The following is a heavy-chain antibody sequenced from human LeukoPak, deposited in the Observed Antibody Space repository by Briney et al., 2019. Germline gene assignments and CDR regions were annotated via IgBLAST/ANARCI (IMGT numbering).Heavy chain of an antibody. D-gene: IGHD2-15*01. CDR2: ISSSSSYI. CDR1: GFTFSSYS. V-gene: IGHV3-21*01. CDR3: AGTWSFDY. Sequence: TGGSLRLSCAASGFTFSSYSMNWVRQAPGKGLEWVSSISSSSSYIYYADSVKGRFTISRDNAKNTLYLQMDSLRAEDTAVYYCAGTWSFDYWGQGALVTVSS. J-gene: IGHJ4*02.